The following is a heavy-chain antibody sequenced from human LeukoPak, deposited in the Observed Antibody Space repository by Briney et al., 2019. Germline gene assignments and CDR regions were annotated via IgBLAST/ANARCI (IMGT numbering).Heavy chain of an antibody. CDR2: ISWDGGST. J-gene: IGHJ4*02. CDR1: GFTFDDYT. V-gene: IGHV3-43*01. D-gene: IGHD3-16*02. Sequence: PGGSLRLSCAASGFTFDDYTMHWVRQAPGKGLEWVSLISWDGGSTYYADSVKGRFTISRDNSKNPLYLQMNSLRTEDTALYYCAKDIVRVGDYVWGSYRYSYYFDYWGQGTLVTVSS. CDR3: AKDIVRVGDYVWGSYRYSYYFDY.